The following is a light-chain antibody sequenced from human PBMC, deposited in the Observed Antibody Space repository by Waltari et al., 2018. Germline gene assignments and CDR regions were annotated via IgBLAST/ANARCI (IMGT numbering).Light chain of an antibody. V-gene: IGLV2-8*01. CDR1: SSDIGGYNY. J-gene: IGLJ2*01. CDR3: SSYAGSKTLI. CDR2: EVS. Sequence: QSALTQPPSASGSPGQSVTISCTGTSSDIGGYNYVSWFQQHPDKAPKLMIYEVSKRPSGGPDRFSGSKSGNTASLTVSGLQAEDEADYYCSSYAGSKTLIFGGGTKLTVL.